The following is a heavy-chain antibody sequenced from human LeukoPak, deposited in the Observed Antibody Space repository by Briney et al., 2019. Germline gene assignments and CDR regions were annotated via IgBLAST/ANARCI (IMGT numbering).Heavy chain of an antibody. CDR1: GGSISSSSYY. CDR3: ARRRWELAWFDP. D-gene: IGHD1-26*01. J-gene: IGHJ5*02. CDR2: IYYSGST. Sequence: PSETLSLTCTVSGGSISSSSYYWGWIRQPPGKGLEWIGSIYYSGSTYYNPSLKSRVTISVDTSKDQFSLKLSSVTAADTAVYYCARRRWELAWFDPWGQGTLVTVSS. V-gene: IGHV4-39*01.